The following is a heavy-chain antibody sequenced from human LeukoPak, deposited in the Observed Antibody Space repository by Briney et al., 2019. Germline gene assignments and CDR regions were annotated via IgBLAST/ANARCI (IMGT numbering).Heavy chain of an antibody. Sequence: SETLSLTCTVSGGSISSGDYYWSWIRQPPGKGLEWIGYIYYSGSTYYNPSLKSRVTISVDTSKNQFSLKLSSVTAADTAVYYCASTRYYDSSGYYLGEDYWGQGTLVTVSS. D-gene: IGHD3-22*01. CDR3: ASTRYYDSSGYYLGEDY. CDR2: IYYSGST. J-gene: IGHJ4*02. CDR1: GGSISSGDYY. V-gene: IGHV4-30-4*01.